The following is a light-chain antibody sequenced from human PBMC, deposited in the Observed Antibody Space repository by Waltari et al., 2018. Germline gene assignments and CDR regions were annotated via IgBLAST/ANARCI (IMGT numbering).Light chain of an antibody. Sequence: EVVLTQSPATLSLSPGESATLSCRASQSISVYVACYQQRPGQPPRLLIHDASIRATGIPARFSGSGSGTDFTLTIDTLEPEDFAIYYCQHRSTWPHFAGGTKVEVK. CDR1: QSISVY. J-gene: IGKJ4*01. CDR3: QHRSTWPH. CDR2: DAS. V-gene: IGKV3-11*01.